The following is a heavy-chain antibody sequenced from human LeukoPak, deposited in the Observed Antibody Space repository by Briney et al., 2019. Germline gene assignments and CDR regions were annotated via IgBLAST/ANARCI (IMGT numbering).Heavy chain of an antibody. CDR1: GFTFSSDA. V-gene: IGHV3-30*04. CDR3: ARDHIVATIALDY. Sequence: GGSLRLSCAASGFTFSSDAMHWVRQAPGKGLEWVAVISYDGSNKYYADSVKGRFTISRDNSKNTLYLQMNSLRAEDTAVYYCARDHIVATIALDYWGQGTLVTVSS. CDR2: ISYDGSNK. J-gene: IGHJ4*02. D-gene: IGHD5-12*01.